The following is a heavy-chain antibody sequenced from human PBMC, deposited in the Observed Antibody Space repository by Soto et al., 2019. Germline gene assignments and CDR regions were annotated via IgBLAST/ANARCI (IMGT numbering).Heavy chain of an antibody. CDR2: IIPIFGTA. CDR3: ASISSGWYYSAY. D-gene: IGHD6-19*01. CDR1: GGTFSSYA. J-gene: IGHJ4*02. Sequence: QVQLVQSGAEVKKPGSSVKVSCKASGGTFSSYAISWVRQAPGQGLEWMGGIIPIFGTANYAQKFQGRVTITADESPSTAYVELSSLRSEDTAVYYCASISSGWYYSAYWGQGTLVTVSS. V-gene: IGHV1-69*01.